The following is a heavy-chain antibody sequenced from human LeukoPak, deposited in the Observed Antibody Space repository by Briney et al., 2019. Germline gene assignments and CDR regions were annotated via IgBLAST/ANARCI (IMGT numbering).Heavy chain of an antibody. CDR1: GGSISSGGYY. CDR2: IYYSGST. Sequence: SETLSLTCTVSGGSISSGGYYWVWLAQPPGKGLVWFGYIYYSGSTYYNPSLKSRVTISVDTSKKQFSLKLSSVNAADTAVYYCARVGNDGGDDAFDIWGQGTMVTVSS. V-gene: IGHV4-30-4*01. CDR3: ARVGNDGGDDAFDI. D-gene: IGHD2-21*01. J-gene: IGHJ3*02.